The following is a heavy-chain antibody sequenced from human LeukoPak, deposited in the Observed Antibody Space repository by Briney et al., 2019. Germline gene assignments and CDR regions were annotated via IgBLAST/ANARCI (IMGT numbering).Heavy chain of an antibody. CDR2: IYYSGST. Sequence: PSETLSLTCTVSGGSISSGGYYWSWIRQHPGKGLEWIGYIYYSGSTYYNPSLKSRVTISVDTSKNQFSLKLSSVTAADTAVYYCARGQAIFGVVPGAFDIWGQGTMVTVSS. V-gene: IGHV4-31*03. D-gene: IGHD3-3*01. CDR1: GGSISSGGYY. J-gene: IGHJ3*02. CDR3: ARGQAIFGVVPGAFDI.